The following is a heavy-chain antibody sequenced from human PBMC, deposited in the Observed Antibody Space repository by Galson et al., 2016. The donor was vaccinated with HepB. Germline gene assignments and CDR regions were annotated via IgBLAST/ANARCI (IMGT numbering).Heavy chain of an antibody. J-gene: IGHJ4*02. CDR2: IIPMFDTA. Sequence: SVKVSCKASGDTFSSYGFTWVRQAPGQGLEWMGGIIPMFDTAIYAQKFQARVTFSADRSKGTVYMDLTNLRSDDTALYFCASDGYGGKDYFYCWGKGTLVTVAS. D-gene: IGHD4-23*01. CDR3: ASDGYGGKDYFYC. V-gene: IGHV1-69*06. CDR1: GDTFSSYG.